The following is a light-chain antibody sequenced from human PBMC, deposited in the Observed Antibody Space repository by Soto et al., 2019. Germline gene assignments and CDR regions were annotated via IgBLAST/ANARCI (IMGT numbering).Light chain of an antibody. CDR1: QSVDRY. V-gene: IGKV3-11*01. J-gene: IGKJ2*02. Sequence: EVVLTQSPDTLSLSPGETATLSCRASQSVDRYVAWYQQKLGQAPRLLIYDTYTRATGVGARFTGSGSATAFSLTITSLEPENFAVYFCQQRGKWPSTFGPGTKVDIK. CDR2: DTY. CDR3: QQRGKWPST.